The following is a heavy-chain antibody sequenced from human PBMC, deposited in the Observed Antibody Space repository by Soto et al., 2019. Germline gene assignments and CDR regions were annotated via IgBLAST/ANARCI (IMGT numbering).Heavy chain of an antibody. J-gene: IGHJ4*02. Sequence: ASVKVSCKASGYTFTSYDINWVRQATGQGLEWMGWMNPNSGNTGYAQKFQGRVTMTRNASISTAYMELSSLRSEDTAVYYCAREEAAAGTPPDYWGQGTLVTVSP. V-gene: IGHV1-8*01. D-gene: IGHD6-13*01. CDR2: MNPNSGNT. CDR3: AREEAAAGTPPDY. CDR1: GYTFTSYD.